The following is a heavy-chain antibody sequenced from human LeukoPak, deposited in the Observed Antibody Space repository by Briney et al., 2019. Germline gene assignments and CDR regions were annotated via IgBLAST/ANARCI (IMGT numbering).Heavy chain of an antibody. CDR3: ARRSAIVGATFAFDI. CDR1: GYSFTSYW. V-gene: IGHV5-51*01. Sequence: GESLKISCKGSGYSFTSYWIGWVRQMPGKGLEWMGIIYPGDSDTRYSPSFQGQVTISADKSISTAYLQWSSLKASDTAMYYCARRSAIVGATFAFDIWGQGTMVTVSS. D-gene: IGHD1-26*01. CDR2: IYPGDSDT. J-gene: IGHJ3*02.